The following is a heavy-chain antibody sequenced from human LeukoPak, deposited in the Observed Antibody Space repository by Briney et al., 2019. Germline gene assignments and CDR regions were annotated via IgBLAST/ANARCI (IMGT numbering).Heavy chain of an antibody. J-gene: IGHJ4*02. V-gene: IGHV3-74*01. D-gene: IGHD1-26*01. Sequence: GGSLRLSCAASGFTFSSYWMHWVRQAPGKGLVWVSRINTDGSSTSYADSVKGRFTISRDNAKNTLYLQMNSLRAEDTAVYYCARDPGEWELPMFDYWGQGTLVTVSS. CDR1: GFTFSSYW. CDR3: ARDPGEWELPMFDY. CDR2: INTDGSST.